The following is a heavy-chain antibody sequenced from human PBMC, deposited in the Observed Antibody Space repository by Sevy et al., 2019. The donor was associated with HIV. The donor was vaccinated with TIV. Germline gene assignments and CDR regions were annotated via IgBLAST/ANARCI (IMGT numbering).Heavy chain of an antibody. Sequence: GGSLRLPCAASGFTFDDYAMHWVRQAPGKGLEWVSGISWNSGSIGYADSVKGRFTISRDNAKNSLYLQMNSLRAEDTALYYCAKGPIAHMYSSGWYFDLWGRGTLVTVSS. CDR1: GFTFDDYA. V-gene: IGHV3-9*01. J-gene: IGHJ2*01. D-gene: IGHD6-19*01. CDR2: ISWNSGSI. CDR3: AKGPIAHMYSSGWYFDL.